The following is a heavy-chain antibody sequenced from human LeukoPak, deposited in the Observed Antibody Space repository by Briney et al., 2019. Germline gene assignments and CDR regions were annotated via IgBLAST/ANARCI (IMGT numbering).Heavy chain of an antibody. D-gene: IGHD3/OR15-3a*01. CDR3: ARGGGTAYYDY. V-gene: IGHV1-2*02. Sequence: ASVKVSCKASGYTFASYYMHWVRQAPGQGLEWMGWINPNSGGTIYARKFQGRVTMTRDTSVNTAYMELSRLTSDDTAVYYCARGGGTAYYDYWGQGTLVTVSS. CDR2: INPNSGGT. CDR1: GYTFASYY. J-gene: IGHJ4*02.